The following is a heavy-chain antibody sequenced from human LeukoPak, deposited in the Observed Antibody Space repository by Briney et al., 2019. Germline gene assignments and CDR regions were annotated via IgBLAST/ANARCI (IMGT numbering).Heavy chain of an antibody. Sequence: GGSLRLSCAASGFTFSTYAMTWVRQAPGKGLEWVSLISGSGAAPYYADSVKGRFTISRDNARNTLYLQMNSLRAEDTAVYYCAKGPYYDFWSGYLGSRYGMDVWGQGTTVTVSS. V-gene: IGHV3-23*01. D-gene: IGHD3-3*01. CDR2: ISGSGAAP. CDR1: GFTFSTYA. CDR3: AKGPYYDFWSGYLGSRYGMDV. J-gene: IGHJ6*02.